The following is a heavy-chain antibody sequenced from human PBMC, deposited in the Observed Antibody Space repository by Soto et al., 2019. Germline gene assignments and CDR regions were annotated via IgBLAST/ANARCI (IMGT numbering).Heavy chain of an antibody. Sequence: SETLSLTCAVSGDSISSSNWWSWVRQSPRRGLEWLGEIYHNGSTNYNPSLKSRVAISVDKSKNQFSLKLMSVTAADTAVYYCARARGAIFGVVIRNWFDPWGQGTLVTVSS. V-gene: IGHV4-4*02. CDR1: GDSISSSNW. J-gene: IGHJ5*02. D-gene: IGHD3-3*01. CDR3: ARARGAIFGVVIRNWFDP. CDR2: IYHNGST.